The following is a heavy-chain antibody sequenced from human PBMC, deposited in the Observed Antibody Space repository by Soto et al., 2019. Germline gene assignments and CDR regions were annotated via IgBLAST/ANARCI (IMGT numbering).Heavy chain of an antibody. CDR1: GYTFTTCA. V-gene: IGHV1-3*01. D-gene: IGHD6-19*01. Sequence: GASVKVSCKASGYTFTTCAIHWVRQAPGQRLEWMGWFNAANGKTKYSQKFQDRVTMTEDTSTDTTYIELSSLRSEDTAVYYCATDLKGYSSGWYDYYGMDVWGQGTTVTVSS. CDR2: FNAANGKT. CDR3: ATDLKGYSSGWYDYYGMDV. J-gene: IGHJ6*02.